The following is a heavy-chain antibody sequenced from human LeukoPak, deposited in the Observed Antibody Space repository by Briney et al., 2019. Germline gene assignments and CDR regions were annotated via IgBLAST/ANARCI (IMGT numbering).Heavy chain of an antibody. V-gene: IGHV3-23*01. D-gene: IGHD3-22*01. CDR1: GFTFSSYS. J-gene: IGHJ6*02. Sequence: GGSLRLSCAASGFTFSSYSMNWVRQAPGKGLEWVSAISGSGGSTYYADSVKGRFTISRDNSKNTLYLQMNSLRAEDTAVYYCAKGSVVVITTSSYYYGMDVWGQGTTVTVSS. CDR3: AKGSVVVITTSSYYYGMDV. CDR2: ISGSGGST.